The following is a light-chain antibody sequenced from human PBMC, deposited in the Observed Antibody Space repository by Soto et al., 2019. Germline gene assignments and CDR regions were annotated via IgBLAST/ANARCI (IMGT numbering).Light chain of an antibody. V-gene: IGKV3-15*01. CDR1: RSISKN. Sequence: EIVMTQSPASLSVSPGERATLSCRASRSISKNLAWYQQKPGQSPRFLIYDASTRATGIPARFSGSGSGTDFTLTISSLQSEDFAVYFCQHRSDWPRITFGQGTKLEIK. J-gene: IGKJ2*01. CDR3: QHRSDWPRIT. CDR2: DAS.